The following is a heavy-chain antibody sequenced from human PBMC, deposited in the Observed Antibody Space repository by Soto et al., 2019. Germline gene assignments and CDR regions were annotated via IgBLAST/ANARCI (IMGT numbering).Heavy chain of an antibody. CDR2: ISYDGSNK. J-gene: IGHJ4*02. V-gene: IGHV3-30-3*01. Sequence: GGSLRLSCAASGFTFSSYAMHWVRQAPGKGLEWVAVISYDGSNKYYADSVKGRFTISRDNSKNTLYLQMNSLRAEDMAVYYCASLLLWFGELYPEDYWGQGTLVTVSS. D-gene: IGHD3-10*01. CDR1: GFTFSSYA. CDR3: ASLLLWFGELYPEDY.